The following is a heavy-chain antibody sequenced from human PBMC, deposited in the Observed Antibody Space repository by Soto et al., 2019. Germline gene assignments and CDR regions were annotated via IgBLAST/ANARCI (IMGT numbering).Heavy chain of an antibody. CDR2: ISWDGGST. Sequence: GSLRLSCAASGFTFDDYAMHWVRQAPGKGLEWVSLISWDGGSTYYADSVKGRFTISRDNSKNSLYLQMNSLRAEDTALYYCAKDEAGGLDFDPWGQGTLVTVSS. J-gene: IGHJ5*02. D-gene: IGHD3-16*01. V-gene: IGHV3-43D*04. CDR3: AKDEAGGLDFDP. CDR1: GFTFDDYA.